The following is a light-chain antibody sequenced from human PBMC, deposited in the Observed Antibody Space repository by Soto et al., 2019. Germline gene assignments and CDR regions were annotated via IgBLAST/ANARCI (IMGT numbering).Light chain of an antibody. CDR1: QTIRSNY. CDR3: QQYGSSPWT. CDR2: GAS. J-gene: IGKJ1*01. V-gene: IGKV3-20*01. Sequence: ETVLTQSPGTLSLSPGERATLSCRASQTIRSNYLAWYRQTPGQAPRLLIYGASNRATGIPDRFSSSGSGTDFTLIISRLEPEDFALYYCQQYGSSPWTFGQGNKVEIK.